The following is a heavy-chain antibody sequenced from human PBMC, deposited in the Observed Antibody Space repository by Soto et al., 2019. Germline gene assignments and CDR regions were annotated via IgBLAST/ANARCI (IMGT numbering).Heavy chain of an antibody. CDR3: ARDGDDYGDYPIKLFDY. CDR1: GYTFTSYY. D-gene: IGHD4-17*01. J-gene: IGHJ4*02. CDR2: INPSGGST. Sequence: QVQLVQSGAEVKKPGASVKVSCKASGYTFTSYYMHWVRQAPGQGLEWMGIINPSGGSTSYAQKFQGRVTMTRDTSTSTVYMELSSLRSEDTAVYYCARDGDDYGDYPIKLFDYWGQGTLVTVSS. V-gene: IGHV1-46*01.